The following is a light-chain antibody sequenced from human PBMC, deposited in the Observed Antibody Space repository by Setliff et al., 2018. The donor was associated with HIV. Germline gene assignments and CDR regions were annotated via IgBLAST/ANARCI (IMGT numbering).Light chain of an antibody. CDR2: QAT. J-gene: IGLJ1*01. V-gene: IGLV2-23*01. Sequence: QSALTQPASVSGSPGQSITISCTGTSSDIGRYNLVSWYQQYPGKAPKLMIYQATKRPSGVSNRFSGSKSGNTASLTISGLQAEDEADYYCCSNTGSNTYVFGSGTEVTVL. CDR3: CSNTGSNTYV. CDR1: SSDIGRYNL.